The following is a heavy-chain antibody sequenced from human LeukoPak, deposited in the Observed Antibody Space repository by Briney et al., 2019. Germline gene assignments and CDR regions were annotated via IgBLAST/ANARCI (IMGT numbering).Heavy chain of an antibody. V-gene: IGHV3-21*01. CDR1: GFTFSSYS. CDR2: ISSSSSYI. J-gene: IGHJ4*02. CDR3: ARGVTSSSSSTTGDY. D-gene: IGHD6-6*01. Sequence: SGGSLRLSCAASGFTFSSYSMNWVRQAPGKGLEWVSSISSSSSYIYYADSVKGRLTISRDNAKNSLYLQMNSLRAEDTAVYYCARGVTSSSSSTTGDYWGQGTLVTVSS.